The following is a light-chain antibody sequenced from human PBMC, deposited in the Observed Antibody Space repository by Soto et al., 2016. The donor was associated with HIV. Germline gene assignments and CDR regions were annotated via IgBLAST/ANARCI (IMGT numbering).Light chain of an antibody. V-gene: IGLV3-21*04. CDR1: NIGSQS. J-gene: IGLJ2*01. Sequence: SYVLTQPPSVSVAPGKTARITCGGNNIGSQSVRWYQQRPGQAPERFSGSNSGNTATLTISRVEAGDEADYYCQVWDRSSDHVVFGGGTKLTVL. CDR3: QVWDRSSDHVV.